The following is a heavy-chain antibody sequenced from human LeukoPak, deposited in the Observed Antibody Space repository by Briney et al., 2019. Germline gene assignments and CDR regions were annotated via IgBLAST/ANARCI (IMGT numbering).Heavy chain of an antibody. CDR1: GCRFTSYW. V-gene: IGHV5-51*01. CDR2: IYPGDSDT. D-gene: IGHD1-26*01. J-gene: IGHJ6*03. CDR3: ARHVGLPYYYYYMDV. Sequence: GEPLKISFKGSGCRFTSYWIGWVRPMPGKGLGWMGIIYPGDSDTRYSPSFQGQVNISADKSISTAYLQWSSLKAADTAMYYCARHVGLPYYYYYMDVWGKGTTVTVSS.